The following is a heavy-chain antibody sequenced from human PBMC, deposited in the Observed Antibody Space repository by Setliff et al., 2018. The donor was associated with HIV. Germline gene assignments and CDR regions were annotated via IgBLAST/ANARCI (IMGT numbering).Heavy chain of an antibody. D-gene: IGHD1-26*01. CDR3: AGRRPPPSGMYSSYYMDV. V-gene: IGHV4-59*08. Sequence: PSETLSLTCTVSGGFISTYYWTWIRQSPGKGLEWIGHVSYSGSTNYNPSLKSRVTISVDTSKNHFSLNLNSVTAADTAIYYCAGRRPPPSGMYSSYYMDVWGKGTAVTVSS. CDR1: GGFISTYY. CDR2: VSYSGST. J-gene: IGHJ6*03.